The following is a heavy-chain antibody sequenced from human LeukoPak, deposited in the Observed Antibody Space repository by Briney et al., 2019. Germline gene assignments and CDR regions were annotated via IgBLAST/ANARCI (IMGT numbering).Heavy chain of an antibody. CDR2: VYYSRSRST. J-gene: IGHJ4*02. D-gene: IGHD5-18*01. Sequence: PSETLSLTCTVSGGSISSSSFYWGWIRQPPGMGLEWIGSVYYSRSRSTFYNPSLRSRLTISVDTSQNQFSLKLSSVTAADTAVYHCAREAMYSYGNNFDYWGQGTLVTVSS. V-gene: IGHV4-39*07. CDR3: AREAMYSYGNNFDY. CDR1: GGSISSSSFY.